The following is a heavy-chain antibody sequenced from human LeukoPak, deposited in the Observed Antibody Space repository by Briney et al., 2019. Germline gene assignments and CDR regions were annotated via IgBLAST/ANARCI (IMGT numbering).Heavy chain of an antibody. D-gene: IGHD6-13*01. CDR2: IYTSGST. Sequence: SETLSLTCTVSGGSISSYYWSWIRQPAGKGLEWIGRIYTSGSTNYNPSLKSRVTMSVDTSKNQFSLKLSSVTAADTAVYYCARARRGPWASSSWLNLEFDYWGQGTLVTVSS. V-gene: IGHV4-4*07. CDR1: GGSISSYY. J-gene: IGHJ4*02. CDR3: ARARRGPWASSSWLNLEFDY.